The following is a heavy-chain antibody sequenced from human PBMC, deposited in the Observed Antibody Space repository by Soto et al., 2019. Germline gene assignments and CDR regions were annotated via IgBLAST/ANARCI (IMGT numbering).Heavy chain of an antibody. CDR2: IVVGNGNT. Sequence: QMQLVQSGPEVGKPGTSVKVSCKTVGFTFSTSGIHWVRQARGERLEWIGWIVVGNGNTNYAQKFQDRVTITRDMSTSTVYMELSNLRSEDTALYYCAADRDPSHPYNWFDPWGQGTPVTVSS. CDR3: AADRDPSHPYNWFDP. J-gene: IGHJ5*02. CDR1: GFTFSTSG. V-gene: IGHV1-58*02.